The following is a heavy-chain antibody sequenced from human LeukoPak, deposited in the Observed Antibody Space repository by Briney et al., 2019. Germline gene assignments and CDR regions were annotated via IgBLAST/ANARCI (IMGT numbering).Heavy chain of an antibody. CDR3: ASTYYDSSGYSFDY. CDR1: GGSISSYY. J-gene: IGHJ4*02. Sequence: PSETLSLTCTASGGSISSYYWSWIRQPAGKGLEWIGRIYTSGSTNYNPSLKSRVTMSVDTSKNQFSLKLSSVTAADTAVYYCASTYYDSSGYSFDYWGQGTLVTVSS. D-gene: IGHD3-22*01. CDR2: IYTSGST. V-gene: IGHV4-4*07.